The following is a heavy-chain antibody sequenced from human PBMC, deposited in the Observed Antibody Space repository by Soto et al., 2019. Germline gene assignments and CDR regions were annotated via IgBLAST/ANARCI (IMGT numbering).Heavy chain of an antibody. CDR3: AKNLPRTWRFDY. CDR2: IYYSGKT. J-gene: IGHJ4*02. Sequence: SETLSLTFSLSGASITSNTYFWAWIPQPPGKGLEWVGRIYYSGKTHYNPSLKRRATICVDRSRNQFYLQGSSLTAADTAVYYSAKNLPRTWRFDYWGQGTVVTVSS. V-gene: IGHV4-39*01. CDR1: GASITSNTYF.